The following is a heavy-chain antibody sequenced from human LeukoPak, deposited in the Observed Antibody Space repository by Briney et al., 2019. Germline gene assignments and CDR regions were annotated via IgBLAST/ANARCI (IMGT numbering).Heavy chain of an antibody. J-gene: IGHJ2*01. CDR2: ISGNGGNT. CDR1: VFTFSNYP. Sequence: GGSLRLSCSASVFTFSNYPMHCVRQAPGKGLEYVSGISGNGGNTYYANSVKGRFTISRDNSKHTLYLQMGRLRAEDMAVYYCARSKRWLEHYWYFDLWGRGTLVTVSS. CDR3: ARSKRWLEHYWYFDL. V-gene: IGHV3-64*01. D-gene: IGHD5-24*01.